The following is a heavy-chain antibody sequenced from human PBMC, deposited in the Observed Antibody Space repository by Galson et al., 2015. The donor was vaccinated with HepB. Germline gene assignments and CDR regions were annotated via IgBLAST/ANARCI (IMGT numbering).Heavy chain of an antibody. V-gene: IGHV3-23*01. CDR1: GFTFRNYA. Sequence: SLRLSCAASGFTFRNYAMSWVRQAPGKGLEWVSAISGSAVSTYYADSVKGRFAISRDNSKSTLYLQMNRLRGEDTAVYYCARHESESKTYAADNWGQGTLVTVSS. CDR2: ISGSAVST. CDR3: ARHESESKTYAADN. J-gene: IGHJ4*02. D-gene: IGHD2-2*01.